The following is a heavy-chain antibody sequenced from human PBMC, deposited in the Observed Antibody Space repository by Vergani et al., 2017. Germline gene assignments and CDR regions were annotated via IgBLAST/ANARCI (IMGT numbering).Heavy chain of an antibody. CDR3: AKDSGGYYGMDV. V-gene: IGHV3-23*04. CDR2: ISGSGGST. CDR1: GFTFSSYS. J-gene: IGHJ6*02. Sequence: EVQLVESGGGLVKPGGSLRLSCAASGFTFSSYSMNWVRQAPGKGLEWVSAISGSGGSTYYADSVKGRFTISRDNSKNTLYLQMNSLRAEDTALYYCAKDSGGYYGMDVWGQGTTVTVSS. D-gene: IGHD3-10*01.